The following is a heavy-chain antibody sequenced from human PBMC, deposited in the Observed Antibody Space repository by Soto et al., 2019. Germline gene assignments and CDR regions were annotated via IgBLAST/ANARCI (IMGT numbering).Heavy chain of an antibody. V-gene: IGHV2-5*02. D-gene: IGHD3-3*01. CDR2: IYWDDDK. Sequence: QITLNESGPTQVKPRQTLTLTCTFSGFSLTTSGVGVGWIRQSPGKAPEWLALIYWDDDKRYSPSLKSRLTITKDTSKHQVVLKMADLDPADTATYYCAHRVLRTVFGLVTTTAIYFDFWGQGTPVAVSS. CDR1: GFSLTTSGVG. J-gene: IGHJ4*02. CDR3: AHRVLRTVFGLVTTTAIYFDF.